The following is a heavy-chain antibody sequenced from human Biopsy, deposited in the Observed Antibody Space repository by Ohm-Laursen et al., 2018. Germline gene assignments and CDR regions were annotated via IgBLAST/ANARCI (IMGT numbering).Heavy chain of an antibody. CDR1: GDSLSSYF. V-gene: IGHV4-59*01. J-gene: IGHJ4*02. Sequence: TLSLTCPVSGDSLSSYFWSWIRQPPGKGLEWIGFIHNSGSTDHNPSLKSRVTVSMDVSNNDFSLKLTSVTAADTAVYYCARALGGYDLSAYYIDSWGQGTLVTVSS. D-gene: IGHD3-22*01. CDR3: ARALGGYDLSAYYIDS. CDR2: IHNSGST.